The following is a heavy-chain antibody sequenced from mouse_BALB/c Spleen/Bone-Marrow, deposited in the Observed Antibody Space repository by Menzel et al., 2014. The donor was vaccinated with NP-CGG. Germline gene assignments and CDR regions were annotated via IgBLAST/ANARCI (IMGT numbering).Heavy chain of an antibody. CDR1: GFTFSDFY. CDR3: EREGGYGRDS. CDR2: SRNKPNDYTT. Sequence: DVQLVESGGGLVQPGGPLRLSCATSGFTFSDFYMEWVRQPPGKRLEWIATSRNKPNDYTTEYSASVKGRFIVSRDTSQTILSLQMSAVRAGDTAIYYCEREGGYGRDSRGQATALTVSS. J-gene: IGHJ2*01. V-gene: IGHV7-1*02. D-gene: IGHD1-1*02.